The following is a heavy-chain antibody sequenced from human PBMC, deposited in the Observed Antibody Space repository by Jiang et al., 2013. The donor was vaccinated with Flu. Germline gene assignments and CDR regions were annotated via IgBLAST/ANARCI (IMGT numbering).Heavy chain of an antibody. V-gene: IGHV1-8*01. D-gene: IGHD3-10*01. CDR1: GYTFTSYD. CDR3: ARGRDLLWFGELYGNWFDP. Sequence: SGAEVKKPGASVKVSCKASGYTFTSYDINWVRQATGQGLEWMGWMNPNSGNTGYAQKFQGRVTMTRNTSISTAYMELSSLRSEDTAVYYCARGRDLLWFGELYGNWFDPWGQGTLVTVSS. CDR2: MNPNSGNT. J-gene: IGHJ5*02.